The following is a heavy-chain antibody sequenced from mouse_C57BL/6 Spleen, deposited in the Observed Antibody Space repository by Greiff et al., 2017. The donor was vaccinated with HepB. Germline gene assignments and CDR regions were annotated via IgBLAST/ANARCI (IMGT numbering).Heavy chain of an antibody. CDR1: GFTFNTYA. J-gene: IGHJ2*01. CDR3: VRDEDYGHFDS. D-gene: IGHD2-4*01. Sequence: DVHLVESGGGLVQPKGSLKLSCAASGFTFNTYAMHWVRQAPGKGVEWVARIRSKSSNYATYDADSVKDRFTISRDDSQSMLYLQMNNLKTEETAMYYCVRDEDYGHFDSWGQGTTLTVSS. CDR2: IRSKSSNYAT. V-gene: IGHV10-3*01.